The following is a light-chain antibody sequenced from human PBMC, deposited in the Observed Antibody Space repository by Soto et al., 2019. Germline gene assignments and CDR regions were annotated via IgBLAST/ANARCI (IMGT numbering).Light chain of an antibody. J-gene: IGKJ2*01. V-gene: IGKV1-39*01. CDR3: KQSYSTLYT. CDR2: AAS. Sequence: DIQITQSPSSLSASVGDRVTITCRASQSISSYLNWYQQKPGKAPKLLIYAASSLQSGVPSRFSGSGSGTDFTLPISSLQPEDFATYYCKQSYSTLYTFGQGTKLEIK. CDR1: QSISSY.